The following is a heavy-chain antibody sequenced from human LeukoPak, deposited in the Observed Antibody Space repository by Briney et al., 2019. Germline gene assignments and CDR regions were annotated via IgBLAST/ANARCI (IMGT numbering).Heavy chain of an antibody. J-gene: IGHJ4*02. CDR2: ISAYNGNT. CDR3: ARDLRAGPSDY. V-gene: IGHV1-18*04. CDR1: GYTFTGYY. Sequence: ASVKVSCKASGYTFTGYYMHWVRQAPGQGLEWMGWISAYNGNTNYAQKLQGRVTMTTDTSTSTAYMELRSLRSDDTAVYYCARDLRAGPSDYWGQGTLVTVSS.